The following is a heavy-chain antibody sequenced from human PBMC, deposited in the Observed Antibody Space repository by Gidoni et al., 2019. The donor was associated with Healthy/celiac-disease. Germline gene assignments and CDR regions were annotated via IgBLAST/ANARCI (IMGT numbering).Heavy chain of an antibody. CDR3: ASSVGFNYFDY. J-gene: IGHJ4*02. CDR1: VYSFTSYW. CDR2: TYPVESET. V-gene: IGHV5-51*03. Sequence: EVQLVPSGAEVKTPGDSLKISFKVSVYSFTSYWIGWLRQMPGKGLECMGITYPVESETRYSQSFQGQVTISADKSSSTAYLQWSSLKASDTAMYYCASSVGFNYFDYWGQGTLVTVSS. D-gene: IGHD3-10*01.